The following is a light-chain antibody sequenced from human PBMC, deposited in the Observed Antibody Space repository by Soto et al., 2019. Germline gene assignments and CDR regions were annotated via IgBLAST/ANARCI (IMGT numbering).Light chain of an antibody. CDR1: QSVSSSY. CDR2: GAS. Sequence: EIVLTQSPGTLSLSPGERATLSCRASQSVSSSYIAWYQHKPGQAPRLLIYGASSRASSVPDRFSGSGSGTDFTLTISRLEPEDFAVYYCQQHGTSPLTFGGGTKVEIK. J-gene: IGKJ4*01. V-gene: IGKV3-20*01. CDR3: QQHGTSPLT.